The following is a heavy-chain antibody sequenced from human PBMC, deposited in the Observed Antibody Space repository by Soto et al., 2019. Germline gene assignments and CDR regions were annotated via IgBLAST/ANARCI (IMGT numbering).Heavy chain of an antibody. CDR3: ARDVGATTFDY. J-gene: IGHJ4*02. CDR1: GFTFSSYA. Sequence: QVQLVESGGGVVQPGRSLRLSCAASGFTFSSYAMHWVRQAPGKGLEWVAVISYDGSNKYYVDSVKGRFTISRDNSKNTLYLQMNSLRAEDTAVYYCARDVGATTFDYWGQGTLVTVSS. V-gene: IGHV3-30-3*01. D-gene: IGHD1-26*01. CDR2: ISYDGSNK.